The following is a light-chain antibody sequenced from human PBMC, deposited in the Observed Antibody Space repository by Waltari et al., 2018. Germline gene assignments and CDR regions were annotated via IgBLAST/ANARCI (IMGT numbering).Light chain of an antibody. CDR2: KKN. J-gene: IGLJ3*02. CDR3: QSSDITGTYGV. V-gene: IGLV3-25*03. CDR1: VLATTT. Sequence: SHELTQPPSVSVSPGRTARITCAGDVLATTTTPWYQQNPGHAHVLVMFKKNERTSGIPERFFGSRSETTVTLMIIGAQEEDEADYYCQSSDITGTYGVFGGGTKLTVL.